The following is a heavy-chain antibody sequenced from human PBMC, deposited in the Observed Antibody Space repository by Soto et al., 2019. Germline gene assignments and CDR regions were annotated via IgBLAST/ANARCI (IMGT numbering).Heavy chain of an antibody. CDR3: VREGARYRPEQFQN. V-gene: IGHV3-21*04. Sequence: GGSLRLSCVVSGFTFSQYSMDWVRQAPGRGLEWVSSISSSSTYIYYTDSVKGRFTISRDDAKNSLYLQMNSLRVEDTDVYLCVREGARYRPEQFQNWGQGTPVTVSS. J-gene: IGHJ1*01. CDR2: ISSSSTYI. CDR1: GFTFSQYS. D-gene: IGHD2-2*02.